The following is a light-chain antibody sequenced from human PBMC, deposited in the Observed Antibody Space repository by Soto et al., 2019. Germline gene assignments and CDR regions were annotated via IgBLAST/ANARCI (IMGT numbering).Light chain of an antibody. Sequence: EIVLTQSPGTLSLSPGERATLSCGASQSVSSNYLAWYQQKPGQAPRLLMYGTSSRATGIPDRFSVSGSGTDFTLTISRLEPEDFAVYYCQQFGSSPFTFGPGTKVDIK. CDR3: QQFGSSPFT. V-gene: IGKV3-20*01. J-gene: IGKJ3*01. CDR1: QSVSSNY. CDR2: GTS.